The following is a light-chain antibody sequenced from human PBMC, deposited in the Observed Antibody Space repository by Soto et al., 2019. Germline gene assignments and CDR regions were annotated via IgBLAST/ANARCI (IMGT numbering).Light chain of an antibody. CDR2: EGS. V-gene: IGLV2-23*01. J-gene: IGLJ1*01. CDR1: SSDVGSYNL. CDR3: CSYAGSSSYV. Sequence: QSALTKPASVSGSPGQWITISCTGTSSDVGSYNLVSWYQQHPGKAPKLMIYEGSKRPSGVSNRFSGSKSGNTASLTISGLQAEDEADYYCCSYAGSSSYVFGTGTKVTVL.